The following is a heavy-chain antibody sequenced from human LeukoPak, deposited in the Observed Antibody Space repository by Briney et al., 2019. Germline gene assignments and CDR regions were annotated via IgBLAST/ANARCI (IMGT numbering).Heavy chain of an antibody. V-gene: IGHV4-34*01. Sequence: SETLSLTCAVYGGSFSGYYWSWIRQPPGKGLEWIGEINHSGSTNYNPSLKSRVTISVDTSKNQFSLKLSSVTAADTAVYYCARAYYYYGSGSYYNLKSYGMDVWGQGTTVTVSS. D-gene: IGHD3-10*01. J-gene: IGHJ6*02. CDR1: GGSFSGYY. CDR2: INHSGST. CDR3: ARAYYYYGSGSYYNLKSYGMDV.